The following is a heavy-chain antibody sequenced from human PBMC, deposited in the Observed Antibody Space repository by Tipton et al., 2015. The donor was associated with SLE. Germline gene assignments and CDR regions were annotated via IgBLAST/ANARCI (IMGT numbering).Heavy chain of an antibody. CDR2: INHSGGT. CDR3: ARAGLATSYYYYMDV. V-gene: IGHV4-34*01. J-gene: IGHJ6*03. Sequence: LRLSCAVYGGSFSGYYWSWIRQPPGKGLEWIGEINHSGGTDYNPSLKSRVTISVDTSKNQFSLKLSSVTAADTAVYYCARAGLATSYYYYMDVWGKGTTVTVSS. CDR1: GGSFSGYY. D-gene: IGHD5-12*01.